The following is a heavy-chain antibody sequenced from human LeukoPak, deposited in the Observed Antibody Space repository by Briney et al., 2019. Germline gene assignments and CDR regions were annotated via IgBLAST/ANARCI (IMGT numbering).Heavy chain of an antibody. D-gene: IGHD3-22*01. CDR2: IYTTGST. CDR1: GGSISSGTYY. CDR3: ARVATGGYYNC. J-gene: IGHJ4*02. V-gene: IGHV4-61*02. Sequence: SQTLSLTCTVSGGSISSGTYYWTWIRQPAGKGLEWIGRIYTTGSTNYNPSLKSRVTMSTDTSKNQFSLKLSSVTAADTAVYYCARVATGGYYNCWGQGTLVTVSS.